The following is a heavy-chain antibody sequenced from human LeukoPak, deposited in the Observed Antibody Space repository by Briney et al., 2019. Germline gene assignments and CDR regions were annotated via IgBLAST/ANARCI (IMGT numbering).Heavy chain of an antibody. Sequence: ASVKVSCKASGYTFTSYGISWVRQAPGQGLEWMGWISAYNGNTNYAQKLQGRDTMTTDTSTSTAYMELRSLRSDDTAVYYCASFDRNRGSFDIWGQGAMVTVSS. D-gene: IGHD1-14*01. V-gene: IGHV1-18*01. CDR2: ISAYNGNT. CDR3: ASFDRNRGSFDI. CDR1: GYTFTSYG. J-gene: IGHJ3*02.